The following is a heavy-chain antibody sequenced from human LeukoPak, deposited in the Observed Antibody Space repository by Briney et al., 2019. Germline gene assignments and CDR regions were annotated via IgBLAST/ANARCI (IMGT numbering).Heavy chain of an antibody. V-gene: IGHV1-69*10. J-gene: IGHJ6*04. CDR1: GCTLSSYS. CDR2: IIPLLGTA. Sequence: SVKVSCKACGCTLSSYSISGLRPAAGQGLEWMGGIIPLLGTANYAQNPQGRVTITADKSTSTAYMELSSLRSEDTAVYYCARAFLVLTMVRDYGMDVWGKGTAVTVSS. D-gene: IGHD3-10*01. CDR3: ARAFLVLTMVRDYGMDV.